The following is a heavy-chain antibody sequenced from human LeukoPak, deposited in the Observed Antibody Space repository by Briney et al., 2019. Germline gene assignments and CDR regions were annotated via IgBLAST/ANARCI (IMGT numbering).Heavy chain of an antibody. CDR1: GYTFSSYA. D-gene: IGHD3-10*01. CDR2: ISGSGGST. Sequence: TGGSLKPSCAASGYTFSSYAMSWVRQAPGRGLEWVSAISGSGGSTYYADSVKGRFTISRDNSKNTLHLQMSSLRAEDTAVYYCAKDLLLWFGEGSDYFDYWGQGTLVTVSS. CDR3: AKDLLLWFGEGSDYFDY. J-gene: IGHJ4*02. V-gene: IGHV3-23*01.